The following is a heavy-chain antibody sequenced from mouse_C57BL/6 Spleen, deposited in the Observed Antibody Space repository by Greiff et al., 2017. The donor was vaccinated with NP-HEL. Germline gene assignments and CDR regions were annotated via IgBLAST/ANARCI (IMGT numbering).Heavy chain of an antibody. D-gene: IGHD1-1*01. J-gene: IGHJ4*01. CDR2: IYPGSGNT. V-gene: IGHV1-76*01. CDR1: GYTFTDYY. CDR3: ARGLLLRRAMDY. Sequence: QVQLQQSGAELVRPGASVKLSCKASGYTFTDYYINWVKQRPGQGLEWIARIYPGSGNTYYNEKFKGKATLTAEKSSSTAYMQLSSLTSEDSAVYFCARGLLLRRAMDYWGQGTSVTVSS.